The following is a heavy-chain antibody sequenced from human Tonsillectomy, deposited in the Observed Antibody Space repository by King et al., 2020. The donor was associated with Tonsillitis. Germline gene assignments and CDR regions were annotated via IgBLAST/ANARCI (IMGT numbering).Heavy chain of an antibody. J-gene: IGHJ6*03. D-gene: IGHD3-3*01. Sequence: VQLVQSGAEVKKPGSSVKVSCKASGGTVSSYAISWVRQAPGQGLEWMGGIIPIFGTSNYAQTFQGRVTITADESTSTAYMELSSLRSEDTAVYYCARVPTEAILDYMDVWGRGPTVPVSS. CDR2: IIPIFGTS. V-gene: IGHV1-69*01. CDR1: GGTVSSYA. CDR3: ARVPTEAILDYMDV.